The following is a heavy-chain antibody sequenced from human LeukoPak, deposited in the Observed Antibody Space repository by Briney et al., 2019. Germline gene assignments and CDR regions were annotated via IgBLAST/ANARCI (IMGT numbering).Heavy chain of an antibody. D-gene: IGHD5-24*01. CDR3: AREGRDGYSPFDY. V-gene: IGHV3-30*09. CDR1: GFTFSSYA. J-gene: IGHJ4*02. CDR2: ISYDGSNK. Sequence: GGSLRLSCEASGFTFSSYAMHWVRQAPGKGLEWVAVISYDGSNKYYPDSVKGRFAISRDNSKNTLYLQMNSLRAEDTAVYYCAREGRDGYSPFDYWGQGTLVTVSS.